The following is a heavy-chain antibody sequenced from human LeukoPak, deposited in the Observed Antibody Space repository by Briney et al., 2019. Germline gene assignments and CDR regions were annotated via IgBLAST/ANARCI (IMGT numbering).Heavy chain of an antibody. CDR2: ISAYNGNT. Sequence: GASVKVSCKASGYTFTSYGISWVRQAPGQGLEWMGWISAYNGNTNYAQKLQGRVTMTTDTSTSTAYMELRSLRSEDTAVYYCARVVLEIGYYYYYMDVWGKGTTVTVSS. CDR1: GYTFTSYG. V-gene: IGHV1-18*01. J-gene: IGHJ6*03. CDR3: ARVVLEIGYYYYYMDV. D-gene: IGHD5/OR15-5a*01.